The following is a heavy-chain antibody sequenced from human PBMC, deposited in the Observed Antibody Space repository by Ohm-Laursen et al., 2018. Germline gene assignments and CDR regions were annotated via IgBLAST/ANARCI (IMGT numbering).Heavy chain of an antibody. J-gene: IGHJ3*02. CDR1: AYTFTGYL. CDR2: INPNSGGT. CDR3: AREGVIATNINQGNDAFDI. D-gene: IGHD2-21*01. V-gene: IGHV1-2*02. Sequence: ASVKVSCNASAYTFTGYLMHWVRQAPGQGLEWMGWINPNSGGTKYSQKFQGRVTLTRDTSINTAYMELSGLRSDDTAVYYCAREGVIATNINQGNDAFDIWGQGTMVTVSS.